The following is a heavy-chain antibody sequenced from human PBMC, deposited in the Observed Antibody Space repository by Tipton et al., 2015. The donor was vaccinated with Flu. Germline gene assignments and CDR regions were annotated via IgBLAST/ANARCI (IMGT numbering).Heavy chain of an antibody. V-gene: IGHV3-20*01. D-gene: IGHD6-25*01. CDR2: INWNGGST. J-gene: IGHJ6*03. CDR1: GFTFDDYG. Sequence: SLRLSCAASGFTFDDYGMSWVRQAPGKGLEWVSGINWNGGSTGYADSVKGRFTISRDNAKNSLYLQMNSLRAEDTALYHCARAIAAERGWNDHYYYYYMDVWGKGTTVTVSS. CDR3: ARAIAAERGWNDHYYYYYMDV.